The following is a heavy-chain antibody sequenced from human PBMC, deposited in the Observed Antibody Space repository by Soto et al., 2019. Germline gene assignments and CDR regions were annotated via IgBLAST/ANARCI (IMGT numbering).Heavy chain of an antibody. CDR3: ARDSVVYAYYFDY. J-gene: IGHJ4*02. CDR2: INAGGDRT. CDR1: RFTFSDFA. V-gene: IGHV3-23*01. Sequence: GGSLRLSCAASRFTFSDFAMNWVRQAPGKGLEWVSSINAGGDRTYYADSVKGRFTISRDNSKNTLHLQMNSLRAEDTAVYYCARDSVVYAYYFDYWGQGTLVTVSS. D-gene: IGHD2-8*02.